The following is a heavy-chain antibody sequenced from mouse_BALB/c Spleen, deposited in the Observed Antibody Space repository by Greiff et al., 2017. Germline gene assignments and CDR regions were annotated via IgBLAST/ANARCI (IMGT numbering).Heavy chain of an antibody. V-gene: IGHV5-4*02. CDR2: ISDGGSYT. Sequence: DVMLVESGGGLVKPGGSLKLSCAASGFTFSDYYMYWVRQTPEKRLEWVATISDGGSYTYYPDSVKGRFTISRDNAKNNLYLQMSSLKSEDTAMYYCARDGNLYFDYWGQGTTLTVSS. D-gene: IGHD2-1*01. J-gene: IGHJ2*01. CDR3: ARDGNLYFDY. CDR1: GFTFSDYY.